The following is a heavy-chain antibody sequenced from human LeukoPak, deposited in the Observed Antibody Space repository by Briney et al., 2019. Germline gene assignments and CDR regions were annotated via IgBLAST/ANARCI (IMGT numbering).Heavy chain of an antibody. CDR3: ATLHSSTWPIY. CDR2: IYPGDSDT. CDR1: GYSFTNWW. Sequence: GEPLKISCKASGYSFTNWWIGWVRQMPGKGLEWMGVIYPGDSDTRYSPSFQGQVTISADKAINTAYLQWSSLKASDTAIYYCATLHSSTWPIYWGQGTLVTVSS. D-gene: IGHD6-13*01. V-gene: IGHV5-51*01. J-gene: IGHJ4*02.